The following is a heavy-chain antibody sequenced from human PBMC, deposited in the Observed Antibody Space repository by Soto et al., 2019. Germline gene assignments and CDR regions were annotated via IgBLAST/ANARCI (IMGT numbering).Heavy chain of an antibody. J-gene: IGHJ4*02. CDR1: GGSFSGYY. V-gene: IGHV4-34*01. D-gene: IGHD3-9*01. CDR2: INHSGST. CDR3: ARVRRILTGPGADY. Sequence: QVQLQQWGAGLLKPSETLSLTCAVYGGSFSGYYWSWIRQPPGKGLEWIGEINHSGSTNYNPSLKSRVTISVDTSKNQFSLKLSSVTAADTAVYYCARVRRILTGPGADYWGQGTLVTVSS.